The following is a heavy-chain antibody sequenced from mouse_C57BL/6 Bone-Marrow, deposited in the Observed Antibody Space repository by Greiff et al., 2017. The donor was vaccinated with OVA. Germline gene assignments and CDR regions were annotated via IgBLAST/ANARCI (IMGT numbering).Heavy chain of an antibody. CDR3: ARDLDLLWLRRGTWFAY. D-gene: IGHD2-2*01. J-gene: IGHJ3*01. V-gene: IGHV1-54*01. CDR1: GYAFTNYL. Sequence: VHLVESGAELVRPGTSVTVSCKASGYAFTNYLIEWVKQRPGQGLEWIGVINPGSGGTNYNEKFKGKATLTADKSSSTAYMQLSCLTSEDSAVYFCARDLDLLWLRRGTWFAYWGQGTLVTVSA. CDR2: INPGSGGT.